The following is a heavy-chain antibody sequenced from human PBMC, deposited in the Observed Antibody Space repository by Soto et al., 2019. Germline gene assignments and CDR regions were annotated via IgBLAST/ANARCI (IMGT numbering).Heavy chain of an antibody. CDR2: IIPIFGTA. CDR1: GGTFSSYA. V-gene: IGHV1-69*01. Sequence: QVQLVQSGAEVKKPGSSVKVSCKASGGTFSSYAISWVRQAPGQGLEWMGGIIPIFGTANYAQKFQGRVTITADEATSTAYMGLSSLRSEDTAVYYCARDAAAVDTAMVTSDYWGQGPLVTVSS. J-gene: IGHJ4*02. CDR3: ARDAAAVDTAMVTSDY. D-gene: IGHD5-18*01.